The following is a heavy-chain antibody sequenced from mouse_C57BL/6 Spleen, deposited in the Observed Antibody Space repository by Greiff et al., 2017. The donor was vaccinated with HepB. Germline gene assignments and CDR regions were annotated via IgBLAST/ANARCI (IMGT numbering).Heavy chain of an antibody. CDR3: ARQGANLDY. Sequence: EVMLVESGGGLVKPGGSLKLSCAASGFTFSSYTMSWVRQTPEKRLEWVATISGGGGNTYYPDSVKGRFTISRDNAKNTLYLQMSSLRSEDTALYYCARQGANLDYWGQGTTLTVSS. V-gene: IGHV5-9*01. CDR1: GFTFSSYT. J-gene: IGHJ2*01. CDR2: ISGGGGNT.